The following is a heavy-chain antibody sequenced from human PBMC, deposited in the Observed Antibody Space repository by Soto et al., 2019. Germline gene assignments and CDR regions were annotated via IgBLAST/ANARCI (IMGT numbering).Heavy chain of an antibody. CDR1: GGSINSGGYC. CDR3: SRGILV. CDR2: ISYGGSS. J-gene: IGHJ4*02. V-gene: IGHV4-31*03. Sequence: QVQLQESGPGLVKPSQTLSLTCTVSGGSINSGGYCWSWIRQHPGKGLDWIGCISYGGSSTYNPSLKSRVTISVDTSKNQFSLKLTSVTAADTAVYYCSRGILVWGQGALITVSS. D-gene: IGHD5-18*01.